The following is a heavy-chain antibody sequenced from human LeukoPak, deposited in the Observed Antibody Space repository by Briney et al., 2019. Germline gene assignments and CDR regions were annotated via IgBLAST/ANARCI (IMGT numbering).Heavy chain of an antibody. CDR3: ASWREPYAFDI. Sequence: RGSLRLSCAASGFTFSSYAMHWVHQAPGKGLEWVAVISYDGSNKYYADSVKGRFTISRDNSKNTLYLQMNSLRAEDTAVYYCASWREPYAFDIWGQGTMVTVSS. D-gene: IGHD1-26*01. CDR2: ISYDGSNK. CDR1: GFTFSSYA. J-gene: IGHJ3*02. V-gene: IGHV3-30-3*01.